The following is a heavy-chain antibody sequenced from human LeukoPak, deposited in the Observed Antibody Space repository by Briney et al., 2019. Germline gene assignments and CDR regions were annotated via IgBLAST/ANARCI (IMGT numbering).Heavy chain of an antibody. J-gene: IGHJ4*02. CDR2: IYYSGST. V-gene: IGHV4-59*01. D-gene: IGHD1-26*01. CDR3: ARDEVGAKVY. Sequence: NPSETLSLTCTVSGGSISSYYWSWIRQPPGKGLEWIGYIYYSGSTNYNPSLQSRVTISVDTSKNQFSLKLRSVTAADTAVYYCARDEVGAKVYWGQGILVTVSS. CDR1: GGSISSYY.